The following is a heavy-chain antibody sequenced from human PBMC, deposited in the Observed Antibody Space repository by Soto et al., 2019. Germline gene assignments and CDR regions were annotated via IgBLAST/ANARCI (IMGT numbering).Heavy chain of an antibody. CDR2: IQSDGSSP. CDR1: GFTFNYYW. V-gene: IGHV3-74*01. D-gene: IGHD2-21*02. Sequence: EVQLVESGGGLVQPGGSLRLSCVASGFTFNYYWMHWVRQAPGKGLVWVSRIQSDGSSPDYVDSVKGRFTISRDNAKNTLDLQMNNLRAEYTAVYYCARGGDPDYWGQGTLVTVSS. J-gene: IGHJ4*02. CDR3: ARGGDPDY.